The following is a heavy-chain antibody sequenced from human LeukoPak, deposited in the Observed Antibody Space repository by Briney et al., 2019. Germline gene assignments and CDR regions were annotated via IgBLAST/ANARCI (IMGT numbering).Heavy chain of an antibody. CDR3: ARGEGWLLPLAY. CDR1: GFTFSSYS. J-gene: IGHJ4*02. CDR2: IYDDGTT. V-gene: IGHV3-53*04. D-gene: IGHD5-24*01. Sequence: GGSLRLSCAASGFTFSSYSMNWVRQAPGKGLEWVSVIYDDGTTNNADSVKGRFTISRHNSNNTLYLQMNSLKVEDTAVYYCARGEGWLLPLAYWGQGTPVTVSS.